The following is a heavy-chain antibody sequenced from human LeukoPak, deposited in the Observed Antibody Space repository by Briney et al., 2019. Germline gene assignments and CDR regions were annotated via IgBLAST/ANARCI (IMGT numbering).Heavy chain of an antibody. CDR2: ISAYNGHT. V-gene: IGHV1-18*01. CDR1: GYTFISNG. J-gene: IGHJ4*02. Sequence: EASVKVSCKASGYTFISNGISWVRQAPGQGLEWMGWISAYNGHTNYTQKLQGRVTMTRNTSISTAYMELSSLRSEDTAVYYCARGRRRVVITTLYYFDYWGQGTLVTVSS. CDR3: ARGRRRVVITTLYYFDY. D-gene: IGHD3-22*01.